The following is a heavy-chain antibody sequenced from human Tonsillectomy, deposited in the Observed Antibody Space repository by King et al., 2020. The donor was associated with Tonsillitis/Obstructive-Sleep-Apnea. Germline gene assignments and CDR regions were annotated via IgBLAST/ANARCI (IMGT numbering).Heavy chain of an antibody. CDR2: IYYSGNT. J-gene: IGHJ3*02. D-gene: IGHD1-26*01. CDR3: ARHAPDGNEAFDI. CDR1: GGSISSSSYY. Sequence: QLQESGPGLVKSSETLSLTCTVSGGSISSSSYYWGWIRQPPGKGLEWIGTIYYSGNTYCNPSLKSRVTISVDTSKNQFSLKLSSVTAADTAVYYCARHAPDGNEAFDIWGQGTMVTVSS. V-gene: IGHV4-39*01.